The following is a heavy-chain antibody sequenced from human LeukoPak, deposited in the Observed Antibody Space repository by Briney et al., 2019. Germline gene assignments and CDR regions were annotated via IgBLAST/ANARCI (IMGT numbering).Heavy chain of an antibody. J-gene: IGHJ4*02. D-gene: IGHD2-2*01. V-gene: IGHV3-23*01. Sequence: PGGSLRLSCTTSGFAFSNYAMNWVRQAPGKGLEWVSAISGSGGSTYYADSVKGRFTISRDNSKNTLYLQMNSLRAEDTAVYYCAKLRRGCSSTSCYGQYYFDYWGQGTLVTVSS. CDR1: GFAFSNYA. CDR3: AKLRRGCSSTSCYGQYYFDY. CDR2: ISGSGGST.